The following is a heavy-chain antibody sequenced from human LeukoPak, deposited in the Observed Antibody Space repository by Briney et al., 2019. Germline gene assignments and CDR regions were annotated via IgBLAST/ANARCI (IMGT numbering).Heavy chain of an antibody. V-gene: IGHV1-2*02. CDR1: GYTFTDYV. J-gene: IGHJ4*02. CDR3: ARDHSSGYDSLIFHC. D-gene: IGHD5-12*01. CDR2: INPNRGGT. Sequence: RASVKVSCKTSGYTFTDYVIHWVRQAPGQGLEWMGWINPNRGGTNFALKFQGRVTMTRDTSNSTAYMELIRLRSDDTAMYYCARDHSSGYDSLIFHCWGQGTLVTVSS.